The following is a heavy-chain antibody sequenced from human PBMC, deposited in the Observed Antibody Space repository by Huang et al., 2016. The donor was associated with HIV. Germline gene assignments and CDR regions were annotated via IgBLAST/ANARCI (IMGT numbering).Heavy chain of an antibody. CDR3: ATSTPMLGESGGWSGKVVITENVPYVD. J-gene: IGHJ4*02. Sequence: QVHLVQSGAEVKKPGSSVKVSCKASGDSFTSLPITWVRQAPGQGLEVRGRLVRMLGSGTSAHKFRGRVTISADETTSTSYMEMSRLRSDDTAMYYCATSTPMLGESGGWSGKVVITENVPYVDWGQGTLVTVSS. CDR1: GDSFTSLP. CDR2: LVRMLGSG. D-gene: IGHD3-22*01. V-gene: IGHV1-69*11.